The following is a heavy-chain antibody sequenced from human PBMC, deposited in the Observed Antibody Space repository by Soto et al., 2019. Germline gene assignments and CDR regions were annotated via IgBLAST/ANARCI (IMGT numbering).Heavy chain of an antibody. CDR1: GFTFSSYW. V-gene: IGHV3-7*01. J-gene: IGHJ6*03. Sequence: GGSLRLSCAASGFTFSSYWMSWVRQAPGKGLEWVANIKQDGSEKYYVDSVKGRFTISRDNAKNSLYLQMNSLRAEDTAVYYCARDPEWQYYYYYMDVWGKGTTVTVSS. CDR3: ARDPEWQYYYYYMDV. D-gene: IGHD3-3*01. CDR2: IKQDGSEK.